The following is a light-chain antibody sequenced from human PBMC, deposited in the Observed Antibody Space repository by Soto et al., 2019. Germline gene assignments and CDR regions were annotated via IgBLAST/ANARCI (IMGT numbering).Light chain of an antibody. CDR1: ESVKSW. CDR2: KAS. Sequence: DIQMTDAPSPLSGSVGDRITITCRASESVKSWLAWYQQKPGKAPKLLIYKASTLKSGVPSRFSGSGSGTEFTLTISSLQPDDFATYYCQHYNSYSEAFGQGTKVAIK. J-gene: IGKJ1*01. V-gene: IGKV1-5*03. CDR3: QHYNSYSEA.